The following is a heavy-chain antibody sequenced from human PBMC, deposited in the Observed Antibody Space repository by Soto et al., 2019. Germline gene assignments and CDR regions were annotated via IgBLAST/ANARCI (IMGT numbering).Heavy chain of an antibody. CDR2: IYYSGST. Sequence: SETLSLTCTVSGGSISSSSYYWGWIRQPPGKGLEWIGFIYYSGSTNYNPSLKSRVTISVDMSKNQFSLKLSSVTAADTAVYYCARDNGYSYGYTLDHWGQGTLVTVSS. J-gene: IGHJ4*02. D-gene: IGHD5-18*01. CDR3: ARDNGYSYGYTLDH. CDR1: GGSISSSSYY. V-gene: IGHV4-61*05.